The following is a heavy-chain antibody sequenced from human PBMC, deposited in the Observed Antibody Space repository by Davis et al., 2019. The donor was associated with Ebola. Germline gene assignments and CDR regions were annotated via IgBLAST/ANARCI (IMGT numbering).Heavy chain of an antibody. D-gene: IGHD3-10*01. J-gene: IGHJ4*02. CDR1: GFTFSSYG. CDR3: ARSGAPLNFDY. Sequence: PGGSLRLSCAASGFTFSSYGMHWVRQAPGKGLEWVAVISYDGSNKYYADSVKGRFTISRDNSKNTLYLQMNSLRAEDTAVYYCARSGAPLNFDYWGQGTLVTVSS. CDR2: ISYDGSNK. V-gene: IGHV3-30*03.